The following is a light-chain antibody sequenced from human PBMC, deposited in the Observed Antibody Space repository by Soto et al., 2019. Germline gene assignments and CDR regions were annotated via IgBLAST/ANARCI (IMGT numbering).Light chain of an antibody. J-gene: IGKJ4*01. V-gene: IGKV1-39*01. Sequence: DIHLTQSPSSLSAAVGDRVTITCRASQAILTYLNWLQQKAGKAPEVLIYDASGLRSGVPSRFTGSGSATDSTLNITRLQREEAGTYFCQQTFSPDVTFGGGTKVDIK. CDR1: QAILTY. CDR2: DAS. CDR3: QQTFSPDVT.